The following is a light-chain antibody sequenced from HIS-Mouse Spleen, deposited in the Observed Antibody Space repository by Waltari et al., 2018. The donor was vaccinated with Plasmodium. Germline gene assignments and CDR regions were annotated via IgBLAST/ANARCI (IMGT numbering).Light chain of an antibody. CDR2: KAS. Sequence: SYELTQPSSVSVSPGQTARITCSGDVLAKKYARWFQQKPGQAPVLVIYKASERPSGIPERFSGSSSGTTVTLTISGAQVEYEADYYCYSAADNNLVFGGGTKLTVL. V-gene: IGLV3-27*01. J-gene: IGLJ3*02. CDR1: VLAKKY. CDR3: YSAADNNLV.